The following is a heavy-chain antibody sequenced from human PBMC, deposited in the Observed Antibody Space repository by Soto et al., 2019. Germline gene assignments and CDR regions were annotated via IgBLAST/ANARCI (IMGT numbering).Heavy chain of an antibody. D-gene: IGHD2-15*01. V-gene: IGHV1-69*12. CDR3: ARDLVVVVAAIAQQYCMDV. Sequence: QVQLVQSGAEVKKPGSSVKVSCKASGGTFSSYAISWVRQAPGQGLEWMGGIIPICGTANYEQKFQGRLTITADESTSTPYLALRSLRSEDTAVYYCARDLVVVVAAIAQQYCMDVWGQGTTVTVSS. CDR2: IIPICGTA. J-gene: IGHJ6*02. CDR1: GGTFSSYA.